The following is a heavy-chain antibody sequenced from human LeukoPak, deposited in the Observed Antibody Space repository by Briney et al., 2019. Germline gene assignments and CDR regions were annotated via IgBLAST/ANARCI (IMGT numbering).Heavy chain of an antibody. CDR2: IYYSGST. J-gene: IGHJ4*02. D-gene: IGHD1-26*01. V-gene: IGHV4-61*01. CDR3: ARAAYSGSYHSDY. Sequence: SETLSLTCTVSGGSVNSGSYYWNWIRQPPGKGLEWIGYIYYSGSTNYNPSLKSRVTVSVDTSKNQFSLKLSSVTAADTAVYYCARAAYSGSYHSDYWGQGTLVTVSS. CDR1: GGSVNSGSYY.